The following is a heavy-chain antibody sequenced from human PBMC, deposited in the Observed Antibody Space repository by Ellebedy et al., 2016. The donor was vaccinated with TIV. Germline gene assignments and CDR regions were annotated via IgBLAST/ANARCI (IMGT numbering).Heavy chain of an antibody. CDR2: MAPIGSPI. CDR3: ARGGHSFGFVH. CDR1: GFILTNYE. V-gene: IGHV3-48*03. D-gene: IGHD5-18*01. Sequence: GESLKISCAASGFILTNYEMNWVRQAPGKGLEWLSHMAPIGSPIDYADSMKGRFTMSRDIGKNTVYLQMDSLRAEDTAIYYCARGGHSFGFVHWGQGARVTVSA. J-gene: IGHJ4*02.